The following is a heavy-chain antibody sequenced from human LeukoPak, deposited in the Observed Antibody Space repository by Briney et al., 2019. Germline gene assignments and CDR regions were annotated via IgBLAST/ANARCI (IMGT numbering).Heavy chain of an antibody. CDR2: INHSGST. J-gene: IGHJ5*02. V-gene: IGHV4-34*01. Sequence: PSETLSLTCAVYGGSFSGYHWSWIRQPPGKGLEWIGEINHSGSTNYNPSLKSRVTISVDTSKNQFSLKLSSVTAADTAVYYCARGHSQGNWFDPWGQGTLVTVSS. D-gene: IGHD4-11*01. CDR1: GGSFSGYH. CDR3: ARGHSQGNWFDP.